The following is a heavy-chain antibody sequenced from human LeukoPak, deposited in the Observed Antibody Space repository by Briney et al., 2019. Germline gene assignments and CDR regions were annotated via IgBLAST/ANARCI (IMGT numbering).Heavy chain of an antibody. D-gene: IGHD3-22*01. CDR1: GFTFSSYS. CDR3: ARDEYYYDTSGYYEFYYYMDV. CDR2: ISSSSSFI. Sequence: GGSLRLSCVGSGFTFSSYSMNWVRQAPGKGLEWVSSISSSSSFIYYADSVKGRFTISRDNSKNTLYLQMISLRAEDTAVYYCARDEYYYDTSGYYEFYYYMDVWGKGTTVTVSS. V-gene: IGHV3-21*01. J-gene: IGHJ6*03.